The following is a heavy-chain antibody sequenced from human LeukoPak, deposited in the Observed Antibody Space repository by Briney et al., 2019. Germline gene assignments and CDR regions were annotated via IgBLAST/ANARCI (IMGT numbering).Heavy chain of an antibody. CDR3: AKDSKGIAVAGTNLHY. Sequence: PGGSLRLSCAASGFTFSSYWMSSVRQAPGTGLEWVSGISWNSGSIGYADSVKGRFTISRDNAKNSLYLQMNSLRAEDTALYYCAKDSKGIAVAGTNLHYWGQGTLVTVSS. V-gene: IGHV3-9*01. D-gene: IGHD6-19*01. J-gene: IGHJ4*02. CDR1: GFTFSSYW. CDR2: ISWNSGSI.